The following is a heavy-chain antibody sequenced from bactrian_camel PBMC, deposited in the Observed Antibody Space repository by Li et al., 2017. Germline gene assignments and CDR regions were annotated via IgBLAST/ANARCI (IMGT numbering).Heavy chain of an antibody. CDR1: QFTFSSYD. CDR2: IKADASST. J-gene: IGHJ4*01. V-gene: IGHV3S40*01. CDR3: AAKRSLFPSLATLLDGNEYTY. D-gene: IGHD1*01. Sequence: VQLVESGGGLVRPGGSLRLSCVASQFTFSSYDMAWVRQAPGKGLEWVSSIKADASSTYFADSVKGRFTISRDKVSNTVYLEMNNLKPGDTAIYYCAAKRSLFPSLATLLDGNEYTYWGQGTQVTVS.